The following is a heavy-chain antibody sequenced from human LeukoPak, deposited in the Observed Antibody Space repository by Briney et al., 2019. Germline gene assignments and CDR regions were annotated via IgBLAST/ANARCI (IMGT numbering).Heavy chain of an antibody. CDR3: ARVRSHGLYGDIDY. Sequence: ASVKVCCKASGYTFTGYYMHWVRQAPGQGLELMGWINPNSGGTNYAQKFQGRVTMTRDTSISTAYMELSRLRSDDTAVYYCARVRSHGLYGDIDYWGQGTLVTVSS. V-gene: IGHV1-2*02. J-gene: IGHJ4*02. CDR1: GYTFTGYY. CDR2: INPNSGGT. D-gene: IGHD4-17*01.